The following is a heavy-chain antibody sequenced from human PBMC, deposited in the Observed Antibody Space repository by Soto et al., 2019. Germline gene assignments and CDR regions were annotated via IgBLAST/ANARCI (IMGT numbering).Heavy chain of an antibody. D-gene: IGHD2-21*02. Sequence: PVKVSCKASGVTFSSYASSWVRQSPEQGLEWMGGIIPIFGTANYAQKFQGRVTITADESTSTAYMELSSLRSEDTAVYYCATDPSHNTVVTPSLDYRGQGTLVTV. J-gene: IGHJ4*02. CDR1: GVTFSSYA. CDR2: IIPIFGTA. CDR3: ATDPSHNTVVTPSLDY. V-gene: IGHV1-69*13.